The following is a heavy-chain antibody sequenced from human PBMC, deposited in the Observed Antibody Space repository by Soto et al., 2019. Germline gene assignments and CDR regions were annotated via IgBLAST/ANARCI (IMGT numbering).Heavy chain of an antibody. V-gene: IGHV3-15*01. Sequence: PGGSLRLSCAASGFTLRNSWMYWVRQAPGQGLEWVGRVKGKADGGARHYAAPVKDRFMIARDDSENMVYLQMNSLKTEDTAVYYCTTDRIAPSGPQFDYWGQGTLVTVSS. CDR1: GFTLRNSW. CDR3: TTDRIAPSGPQFDY. CDR2: VKGKADGGAR. J-gene: IGHJ4*02. D-gene: IGHD2-21*01.